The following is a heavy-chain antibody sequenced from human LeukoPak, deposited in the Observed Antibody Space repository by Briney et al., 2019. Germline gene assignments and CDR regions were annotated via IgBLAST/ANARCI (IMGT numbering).Heavy chain of an antibody. CDR1: GGSIGTYY. Sequence: PSETLSLTCSVTGGSIGTYYWNWIRQPAGKGLEWIGRIYNSGSTNYNASLKSRVTMSVDRAKNQFSLRLTSVTAADTAVYYCARDNPGNGWFFDEWGQGTLVTVSP. CDR3: ARDNPGNGWFFDE. J-gene: IGHJ4*02. CDR2: IYNSGST. V-gene: IGHV4-4*07. D-gene: IGHD3-10*01.